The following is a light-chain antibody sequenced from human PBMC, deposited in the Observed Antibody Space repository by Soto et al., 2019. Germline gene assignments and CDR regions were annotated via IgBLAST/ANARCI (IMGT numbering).Light chain of an antibody. CDR3: LQYNTYPWT. Sequence: DLQMTQSPSSLSASVGDRVTITCRAGQGIRNALGWYQQKPGTAPKRLIYAASRLQSGVPSRFSGSGSETEFTLTISSLQPEDFATYYCLQYNTYPWTFGQGTKVDI. V-gene: IGKV1-17*01. J-gene: IGKJ1*01. CDR2: AAS. CDR1: QGIRNA.